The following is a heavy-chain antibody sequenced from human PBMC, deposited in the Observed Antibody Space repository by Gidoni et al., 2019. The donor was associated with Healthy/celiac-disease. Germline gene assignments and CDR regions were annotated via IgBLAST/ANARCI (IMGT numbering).Heavy chain of an antibody. CDR3: ARDDYGGYYFDY. V-gene: IGHV3-7*01. CDR2: IKQDGSEK. CDR1: GFTFSSYW. J-gene: IGHJ4*02. Sequence: EVQLVESGGGLAQPVGSLRLSCAASGFTFSSYWMTWVRQAPGKGLEWVANIKQDGSEKYYVDSVKGRFTISRDNAKNSLYLQMNSLRAEDTAVYYCARDDYGGYYFDYWGQGTLVTVSS. D-gene: IGHD4-17*01.